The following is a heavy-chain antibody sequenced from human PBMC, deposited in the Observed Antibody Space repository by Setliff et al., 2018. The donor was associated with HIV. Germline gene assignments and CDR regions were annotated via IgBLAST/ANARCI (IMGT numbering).Heavy chain of an antibody. J-gene: IGHJ4*03. CDR3: ASQPAYSTDWYPPGYFDH. CDR2: IYYSGST. CDR1: GGSIRTYY. D-gene: IGHD6-19*01. V-gene: IGHV4-59*08. Sequence: SETLSLTCTVSGGSIRTYYWSWIRQPPGKGLEWIGYIYYSGSTNYNPSLKSRVTISVDTSRNQFSLKLSSVTAADTAVYYCASQPAYSTDWYPPGYFDHWGQGTLVTVSS.